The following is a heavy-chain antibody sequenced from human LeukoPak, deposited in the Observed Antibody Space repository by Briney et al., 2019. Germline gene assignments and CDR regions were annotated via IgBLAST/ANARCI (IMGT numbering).Heavy chain of an antibody. CDR1: GGSINNYY. D-gene: IGHD6-13*01. Sequence: SETLSLTCTVSGGSINNYYWSWVRQPPGAGLEWLAYIYYTGSTNYNPSLKTRLTISVDTSKNQFSLRLNSVTAADTAVYYCATLAGTGKVVDYWGQGTLVTVSS. J-gene: IGHJ4*02. CDR2: IYYTGST. V-gene: IGHV4-59*08. CDR3: ATLAGTGKVVDY.